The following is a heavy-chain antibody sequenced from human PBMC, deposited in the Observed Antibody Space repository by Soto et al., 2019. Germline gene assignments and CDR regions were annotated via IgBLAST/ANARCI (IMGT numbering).Heavy chain of an antibody. J-gene: IGHJ6*02. CDR3: AKHRDYYYYGMDV. CDR1: GFTFSSYW. V-gene: IGHV3-7*03. CDR2: IKQDGSEK. Sequence: GGSLRLSCAASGFTFSSYWMSWVRQAPGKGLEWVANIKQDGSEKYYVDSVKGRFTISRDNAKNSLYLQMNSLRAEDTAVYYCAKHRDYYYYGMDVWGQGTTVTVSS.